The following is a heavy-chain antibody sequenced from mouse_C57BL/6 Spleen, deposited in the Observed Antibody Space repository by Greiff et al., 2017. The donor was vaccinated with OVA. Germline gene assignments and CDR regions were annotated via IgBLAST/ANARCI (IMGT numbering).Heavy chain of an antibody. J-gene: IGHJ1*03. V-gene: IGHV5-16*01. CDR2: INYDGSST. CDR1: GFTFSDYY. Sequence: VQLKESEGGLVQPGSSMKLSCTASGFTFSDYYMAWVRQVPEKGLEWVANINYDGSSTYYLDSLKSRFIISRDNAKNILYLQMSSLKSEDTATYYCAREGYYYGSSYGGYFDVWGTGTTVTVSS. CDR3: AREGYYYGSSYGGYFDV. D-gene: IGHD1-1*01.